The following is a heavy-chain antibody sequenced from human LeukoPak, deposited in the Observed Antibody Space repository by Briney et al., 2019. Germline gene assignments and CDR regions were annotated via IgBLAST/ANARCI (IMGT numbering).Heavy chain of an antibody. CDR3: ARESACGTTNCLAPADWLDP. J-gene: IGHJ5*02. CDR2: ITNNGGTT. CDR1: GFTFGIFA. Sequence: GGSLRLSCAASGFTFGIFAMSWVRQPPGKGLECVSAITNNGGTTYYADSVNGRFTISRDNSKNTLYLEMNSLRAEDTAVYYCARESACGTTNCLAPADWLDPWGQGTLVIVSS. V-gene: IGHV3-23*01. D-gene: IGHD2-2*01.